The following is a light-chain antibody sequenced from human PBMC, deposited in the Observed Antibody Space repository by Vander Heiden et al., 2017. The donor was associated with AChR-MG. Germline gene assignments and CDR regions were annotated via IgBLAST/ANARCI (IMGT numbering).Light chain of an antibody. J-gene: IGLJ3*02. CDR2: HDS. CDR1: TIGSKN. Sequence: SYVLTQPPSASVAPGETARTPCGGNTIGSKNVRWYQHKPGQAPAVVVYHDSGRPSGIPERFSGSNSGNTATLTVTRVEAGDEADYYCQVWDSRGDPSWVFGGGTKLTGL. V-gene: IGLV3-21*02. CDR3: QVWDSRGDPSWV.